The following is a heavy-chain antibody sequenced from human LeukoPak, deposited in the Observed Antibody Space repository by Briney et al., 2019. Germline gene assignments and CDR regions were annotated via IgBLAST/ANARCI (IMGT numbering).Heavy chain of an antibody. CDR3: ARRAGGEEAELVGAFDI. J-gene: IGHJ3*02. D-gene: IGHD2-8*02. CDR1: GGSISSYY. V-gene: IGHV4-4*07. Sequence: SETLSLTCTVSGGSISSYYWSWIRQPAGKGLEWIGRIYTSGSTNYNLSLESRVTMSVDTSKNRFSLKLSSVTAADTAVYYCARRAGGEEAELVGAFDIWGQGTMVTVSS. CDR2: IYTSGST.